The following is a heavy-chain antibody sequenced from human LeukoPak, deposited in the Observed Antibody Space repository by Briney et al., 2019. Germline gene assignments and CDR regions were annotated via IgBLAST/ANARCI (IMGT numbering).Heavy chain of an antibody. Sequence: GGSLRLSCAASGFTFSSYEMNWVRQAPGKGLEWVSYISNSGSRIHYADSVRGRFTISRDNAKNSLYMEMNSLRDEDTAVYYCARVSSGYRYPRCDYWGQETLVTVSS. D-gene: IGHD5-18*01. CDR1: GFTFSSYE. V-gene: IGHV3-48*03. CDR2: ISNSGSRI. J-gene: IGHJ4*02. CDR3: ARVSSGYRYPRCDY.